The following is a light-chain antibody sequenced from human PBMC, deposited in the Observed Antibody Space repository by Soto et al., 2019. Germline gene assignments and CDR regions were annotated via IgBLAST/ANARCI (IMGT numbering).Light chain of an antibody. CDR3: MQALQTPWT. CDR2: LGS. V-gene: IGKV2-28*01. CDR1: QSLLHSNGYTY. J-gene: IGKJ1*01. Sequence: DLEMTQSPLSLAVTPGEPASISCRSTQSLLHSNGYTYLDWYLQKPGQSPQLLIFLGSNRASGVPDRFSGSGSGTDFTLKISRVEAEDVAIYYCMQALQTPWTFGQGTKVEIK.